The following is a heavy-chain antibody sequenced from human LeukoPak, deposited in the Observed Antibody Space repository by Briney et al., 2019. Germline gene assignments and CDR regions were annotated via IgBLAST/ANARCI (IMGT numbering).Heavy chain of an antibody. CDR2: IYYSGST. D-gene: IGHD3-10*01. CDR1: GGSISSGSYY. J-gene: IGHJ1*01. Sequence: SETLSLTCTVSGGSISSGSYYWSWIRQPPGKGLEWIGYIYYSGSTNYNPSLKSRVTISVDTSKNQFSLKLSSVTAADTAVYYCARDRLESGLQHWGQGTLVTVSS. CDR3: ARDRLESGLQH. V-gene: IGHV4-61*01.